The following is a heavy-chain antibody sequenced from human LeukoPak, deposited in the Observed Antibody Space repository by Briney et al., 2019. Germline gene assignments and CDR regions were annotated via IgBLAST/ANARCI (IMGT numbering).Heavy chain of an antibody. J-gene: IGHJ4*02. Sequence: GGSLRLSCAASGFTFSNYGMHWVRQAPGKGLEWVAFIRYDESTKFYADSVKGRFTISRDNSKTTLYLQMNSLRAEDTAVYYCAKDLPTPYFDYWGQGTLVTVSS. D-gene: IGHD4-23*01. V-gene: IGHV3-30*02. CDR2: IRYDESTK. CDR3: AKDLPTPYFDY. CDR1: GFTFSNYG.